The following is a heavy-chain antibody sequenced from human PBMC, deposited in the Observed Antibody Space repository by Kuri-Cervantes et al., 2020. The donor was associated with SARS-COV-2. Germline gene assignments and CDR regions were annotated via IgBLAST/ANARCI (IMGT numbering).Heavy chain of an antibody. CDR2: ISSSSSQR. CDR1: GFTFTTYS. CDR3: AKDQQRRYCSSTSCYFSGFDI. V-gene: IGHV3-21*01. Sequence: GESLKISCAASGFTFTTYSMTWVRQTPGKGLEWVSSISSSSSQRYYVDSVKGRFTISRDNSKNTLYLQMNSLRAEDTAVYYCAKDQQRRYCSSTSCYFSGFDIWGQGTMVTVSS. D-gene: IGHD2-2*01. J-gene: IGHJ3*02.